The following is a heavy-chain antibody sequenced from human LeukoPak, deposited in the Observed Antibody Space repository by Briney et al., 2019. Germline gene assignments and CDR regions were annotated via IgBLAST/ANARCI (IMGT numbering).Heavy chain of an antibody. Sequence: GALVKVSCKASGYTFTSYGISWVRQAPGQGLEWMGWISAYNGNTNYAQKLPGRVTMTTDTSTSTAYMELRSLRSDDTAVYYCARDSWSGYYDFWSGYYKAYYGMDVWGQGTTVTVSS. CDR3: ARDSWSGYYDFWSGYYKAYYGMDV. D-gene: IGHD3-3*01. J-gene: IGHJ6*02. CDR2: ISAYNGNT. V-gene: IGHV1-18*01. CDR1: GYTFTSYG.